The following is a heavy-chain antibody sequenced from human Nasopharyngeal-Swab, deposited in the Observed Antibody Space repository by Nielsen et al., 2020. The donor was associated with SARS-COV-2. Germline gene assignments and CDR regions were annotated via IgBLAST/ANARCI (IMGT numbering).Heavy chain of an antibody. J-gene: IGHJ4*02. CDR2: IKEDGSEK. CDR1: GFTFGNYW. Sequence: GESLKISCAASGFTFGNYWMSWVRQAPGKRLEWVANIKEDGSEKDYVDSVKGRFTISRDNIKNSLYLQMNSLRVEDTAVYFCARLPRNNWRLDSWGQGILATVSS. CDR3: ARLPRNNWRLDS. D-gene: IGHD1-20*01. V-gene: IGHV3-7*03.